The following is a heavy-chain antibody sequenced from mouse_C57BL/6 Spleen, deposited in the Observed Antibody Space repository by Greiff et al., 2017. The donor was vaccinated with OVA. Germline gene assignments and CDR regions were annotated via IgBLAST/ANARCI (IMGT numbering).Heavy chain of an antibody. CDR1: GFNIKDDY. Sequence: VQLQQSGAELVRPGASVKLSCTASGFNIKDDYMHWVKQRPEQGLEWIGWIDPENGDTEYASKFQGKATITADTSSNTAYLQLSSLTSEDTAVYYCTTWGYFDVWGTETTVTDSS. V-gene: IGHV14-4*01. J-gene: IGHJ1*03. CDR3: TTWGYFDV. CDR2: IDPENGDT.